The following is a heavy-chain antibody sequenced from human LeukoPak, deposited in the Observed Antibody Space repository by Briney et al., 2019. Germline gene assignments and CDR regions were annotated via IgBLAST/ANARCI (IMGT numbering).Heavy chain of an antibody. CDR1: GFTFDDYA. CDR2: ISWNSVSI. D-gene: IGHD6-19*01. J-gene: IGHJ4*02. Sequence: GGSLRLSCTASGFTFDDYAMHWVRQAPGKGLEWVAGISWNSVSIGYGGSVKGRFTISRDNAKNSLFLQMPSLREEDTALYYCVKEGGSSGWYYFDDWGQGILVTVSS. V-gene: IGHV3-9*01. CDR3: VKEGGSSGWYYFDD.